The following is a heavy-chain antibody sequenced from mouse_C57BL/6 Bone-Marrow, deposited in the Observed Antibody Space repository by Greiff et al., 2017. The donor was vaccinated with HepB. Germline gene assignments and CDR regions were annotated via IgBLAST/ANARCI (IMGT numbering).Heavy chain of an antibody. Sequence: QVQLKQPGAELVKPGASVKLSCKASGYTFTSYWMHWVKQRPGQGLEWIGMIHPNSGSTNYNEKFKSKATLTVDKSSSTAYMQLSSLTSEDSAVYYCAREGLTIRFAYWGQGTLVTVSA. J-gene: IGHJ3*01. V-gene: IGHV1-64*01. CDR3: AREGLTIRFAY. CDR1: GYTFTSYW. CDR2: IHPNSGST. D-gene: IGHD1-1*02.